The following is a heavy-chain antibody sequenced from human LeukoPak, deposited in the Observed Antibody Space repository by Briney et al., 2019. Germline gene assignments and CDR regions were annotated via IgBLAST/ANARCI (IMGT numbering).Heavy chain of an antibody. D-gene: IGHD2-15*01. Sequence: SQTLSLTCAISGDSVSSNSVTWNWIRQSPSRGLEWLGRTYYRSKWFNDYAVSVKSRITIKPDTSKNQFSLQLNSVTPEDTAVYYCVRARYCSGGSCYYGLDVWGQGTTVTVS. CDR2: TYYRSKWFN. V-gene: IGHV6-1*01. J-gene: IGHJ6*02. CDR3: VRARYCSGGSCYYGLDV. CDR1: GDSVSSNSVT.